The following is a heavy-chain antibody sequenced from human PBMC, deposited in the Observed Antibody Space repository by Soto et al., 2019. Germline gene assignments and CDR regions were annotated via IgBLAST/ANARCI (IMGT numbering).Heavy chain of an antibody. CDR1: GGSISSYY. CDR2: IYYSGST. J-gene: IGHJ6*03. Sequence: PSETLSLTCTVSGGSISSYYWSWIRQPPGKGLEWIGYIYYSGSTNYNPSLKSRVSISVDTSKNQFSLKLTSVTAADTAVYYCTRSGCSSSGCHWGYMDVWGKGTTVTVSS. V-gene: IGHV4-59*08. D-gene: IGHD2-2*01. CDR3: TRSGCSSSGCHWGYMDV.